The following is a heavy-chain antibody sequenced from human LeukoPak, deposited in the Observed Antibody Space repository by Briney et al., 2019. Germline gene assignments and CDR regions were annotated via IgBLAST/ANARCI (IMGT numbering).Heavy chain of an antibody. J-gene: IGHJ6*02. Sequence: SETLSLTCTVSGGSISSYYWSWIRQPPGKGLEWIGYIYYSGSTNYNPSLKSRVTISVDTSKNQFSLKLSSVTAADTAVYYCARGCPLQNYYGMDVWGQGTTVTVSS. D-gene: IGHD2-2*01. V-gene: IGHV4-59*08. CDR2: IYYSGST. CDR1: GGSISSYY. CDR3: ARGCPLQNYYGMDV.